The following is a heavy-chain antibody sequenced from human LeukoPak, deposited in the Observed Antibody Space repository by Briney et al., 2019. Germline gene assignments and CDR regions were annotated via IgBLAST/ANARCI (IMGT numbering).Heavy chain of an antibody. Sequence: SGGSLRLSCAASGFTFSSYAMSWVRQAPGKGLEWVSGISGSGGSTYYADSVKGRFSISRDNSKNTLYLQMNSLRAEDTAVYYCAKEPRRGYYDSSGYFDYWGQGTLVTVSS. CDR2: ISGSGGST. CDR3: AKEPRRGYYDSSGYFDY. J-gene: IGHJ4*02. CDR1: GFTFSSYA. V-gene: IGHV3-23*01. D-gene: IGHD3-22*01.